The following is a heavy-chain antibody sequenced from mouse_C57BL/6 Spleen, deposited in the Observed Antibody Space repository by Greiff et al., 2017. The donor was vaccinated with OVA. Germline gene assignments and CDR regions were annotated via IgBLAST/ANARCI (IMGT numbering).Heavy chain of an antibody. J-gene: IGHJ4*01. CDR1: GYAFSSSW. D-gene: IGHD6-1*01. CDR2: IYPGDGDT. Sequence: VKLMESGPELVKPGASVKISCKASGYAFSSSWMNWVKQRPGKGLEWIGRIYPGDGDTNYNGKFKGKATLTADKSSSTAYMQLSSLTSDDSAVYFCARAASPDYAMDYWGQGTSVTVSS. CDR3: ARAASPDYAMDY. V-gene: IGHV1-82*01.